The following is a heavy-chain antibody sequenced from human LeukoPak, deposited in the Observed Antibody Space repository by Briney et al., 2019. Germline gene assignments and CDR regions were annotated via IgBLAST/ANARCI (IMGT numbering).Heavy chain of an antibody. CDR2: IKQDGSEK. V-gene: IGHV3-7*03. D-gene: IGHD3-10*01. CDR1: GFTFSSYW. CDR3: ARARIGEYGMDV. J-gene: IGHJ6*02. Sequence: GGSLRLSCAASGFTFSSYWRSWVRQAPGKGLEWVANIKQDGSEKYYVDSVKGRFTISRDNAKNSLYLQMNSLRAEDTAVYYCARARIGEYGMDVWGQGTTVTVSS.